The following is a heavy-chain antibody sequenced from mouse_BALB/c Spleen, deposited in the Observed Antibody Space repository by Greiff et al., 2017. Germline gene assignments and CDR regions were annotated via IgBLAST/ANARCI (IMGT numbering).Heavy chain of an antibody. CDR1: GYAFSSYW. CDR2: IYPGDGDT. Sequence: VKLQESGAELVRPGSSVKISCKASGYAFSSYWMNWVKQRPGQGLEWIGQIYPGDGDTNYNGKFKGKATLTADKSSSTAYMQLSSLTSEDSAVYFCARPRNYRYDEFAYWGQGTLVTVSA. D-gene: IGHD2-14*01. V-gene: IGHV1-80*01. CDR3: ARPRNYRYDEFAY. J-gene: IGHJ3*01.